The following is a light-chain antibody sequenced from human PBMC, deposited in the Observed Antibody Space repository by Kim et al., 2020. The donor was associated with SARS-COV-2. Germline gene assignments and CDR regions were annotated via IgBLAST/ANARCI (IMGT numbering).Light chain of an antibody. CDR2: EVT. V-gene: IGLV2-8*01. CDR1: SNDLGRYNY. CDR3: SSYSVNNNLL. J-gene: IGLJ2*01. Sequence: QSVTISRTGNSNDLGRYNYVSCYQQHPGKAPKLILYEVTRRPAEVPDRFSGSNAANTADLTVSGLQAEDEADYYCSSYSVNNNLLFGGGTRLTVL.